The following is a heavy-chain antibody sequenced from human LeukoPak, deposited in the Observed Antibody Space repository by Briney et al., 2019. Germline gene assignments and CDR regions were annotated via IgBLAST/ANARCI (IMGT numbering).Heavy chain of an antibody. J-gene: IGHJ6*04. CDR1: GFTFDDYT. D-gene: IGHD3-10*01. Sequence: GGSLRLSCAASGFTFDDYTMHWVRQAPGKGLEWVVFIRTKAYGGTTEYAASVKGRFTISRDDSKSIAYLQMNSLKTEDTAVYYCTRADYYGSGSPISLDVWGKGTTVTVSS. CDR3: TRADYYGSGSPISLDV. CDR2: IRTKAYGGTT. V-gene: IGHV3-49*04.